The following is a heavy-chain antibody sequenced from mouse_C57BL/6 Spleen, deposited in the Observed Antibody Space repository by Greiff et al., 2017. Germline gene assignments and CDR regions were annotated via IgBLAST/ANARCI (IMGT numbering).Heavy chain of an antibody. V-gene: IGHV1-54*01. CDR2: INPGSGGT. J-gene: IGHJ3*01. CDR3: AREDSFAY. CDR1: GYAFTNYL. Sequence: VQLQQSGAELVRPGTSVKVSCKASGYAFTNYLIEWVKQRPGQGLEWIGVINPGSGGTNYNEKFKGKATLTADKSSSTAYMQLSSLTSEDSAVYFCAREDSFAYWGQGTLVTVSA.